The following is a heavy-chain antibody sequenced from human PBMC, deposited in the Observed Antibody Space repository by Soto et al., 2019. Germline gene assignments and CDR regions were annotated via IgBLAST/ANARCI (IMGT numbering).Heavy chain of an antibody. CDR1: GFTFSSYG. CDR3: ATDQWLVLDY. V-gene: IGHV3-30*03. J-gene: IGHJ4*02. CDR2: ISYDGSNK. D-gene: IGHD6-19*01. Sequence: QVQLVESGGGVVQPGRSLRLSCAASGFTFSSYGMHWVRQAPGKGLEWVAVISYDGSNKYYADSVKGRFTISRDNSKNTLYLQMNSLRAEDTAVYYCATDQWLVLDYWGQGTLVTVSS.